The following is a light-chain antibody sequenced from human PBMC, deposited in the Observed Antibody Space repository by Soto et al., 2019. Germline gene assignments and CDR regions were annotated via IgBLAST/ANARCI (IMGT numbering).Light chain of an antibody. J-gene: IGLJ2*01. CDR1: SGNIASNL. V-gene: IGLV6-57*04. Sequence: NFMLTQPHSVSESPGKTVTISCTRSSGNIASNLVQWYQQRPGSAPTTVIYKDNQRPSGVPDRFSGSIDSSSNSASLTISGLKTEDEADYYCQSYDSNSVVFGGGTQLTVL. CDR3: QSYDSNSVV. CDR2: KDN.